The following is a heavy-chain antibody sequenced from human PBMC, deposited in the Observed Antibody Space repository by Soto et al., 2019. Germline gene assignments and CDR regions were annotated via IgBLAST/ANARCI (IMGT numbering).Heavy chain of an antibody. CDR1: GFTFSRYA. J-gene: IGHJ4*02. CDR3: APPRCTADN. Sequence: GGSLRLSCATSGFTFSRYAMCWVRQAPGKGLEWVSAISGSGGNTYYADSVKGRFTISRDNSKSTLYMQINSLRAEDTAIYYCAPPRCTADNWGQGTLVTVSS. D-gene: IGHD2-21*02. CDR2: ISGSGGNT. V-gene: IGHV3-23*01.